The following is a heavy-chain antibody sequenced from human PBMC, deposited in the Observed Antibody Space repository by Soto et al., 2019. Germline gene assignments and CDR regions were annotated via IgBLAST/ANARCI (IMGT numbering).Heavy chain of an antibody. CDR2: SRNKAQSYST. V-gene: IGHV3-72*01. J-gene: IGHJ4*02. CDR1: GFTFSDYY. Sequence: PGGSLRLSCVASGFTFSDYYIDWVRQAPGKGLEWIGRSRNKAQSYSTEYAASVKGRFTFSRDDSKNSVYLQMNSLKIEDTALYYCVRATKTGTNNFDCWGQGTLVTVSS. D-gene: IGHD1-7*01. CDR3: VRATKTGTNNFDC.